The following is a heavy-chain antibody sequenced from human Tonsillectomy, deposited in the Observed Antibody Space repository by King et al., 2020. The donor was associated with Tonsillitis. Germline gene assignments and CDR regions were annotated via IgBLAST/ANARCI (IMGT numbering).Heavy chain of an antibody. CDR2: ISSSSSTI. J-gene: IGHJ6*02. D-gene: IGHD2-2*01. CDR3: AREPPDIVVVPAADYYYYGMDV. Sequence: VQLVESGGGLVQPGGSLRLSCAASGFTFSSYSMNWVRQAPGKGLEWVSYISSSSSTIYYADSVKGRFTISRDNAKNSLYLQMNSLRAADTAVYYCAREPPDIVVVPAADYYYYGMDVWGQGTTVTVSS. V-gene: IGHV3-48*04. CDR1: GFTFSSYS.